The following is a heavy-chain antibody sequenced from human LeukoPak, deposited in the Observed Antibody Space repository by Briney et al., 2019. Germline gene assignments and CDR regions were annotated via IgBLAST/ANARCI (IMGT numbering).Heavy chain of an antibody. Sequence: GGSLRLSCAASGFTFSSYAMSWVRQAPGKGLEWVSAISGSGGSTYYADSVKGRFTISRDNSKNTLYLQMNSLRAEDTAVYYCAKTTSRNCYYYMDVWGKGTTDTVSS. V-gene: IGHV3-23*01. CDR3: AKTTSRNCYYYMDV. J-gene: IGHJ6*03. CDR1: GFTFSSYA. CDR2: ISGSGGST. D-gene: IGHD1-14*01.